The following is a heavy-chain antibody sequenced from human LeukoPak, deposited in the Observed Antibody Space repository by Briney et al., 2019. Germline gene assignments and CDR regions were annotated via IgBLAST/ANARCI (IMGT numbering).Heavy chain of an antibody. J-gene: IGHJ6*03. CDR2: INPNSGGT. Sequence: ASVKVSCKASGYTFTGYYMHWVRQAPGQGLVWMGWINPNSGGTNYAQKFQGRVTMTRDTSISTAYMELSRLRSDDTAVYYCARGVFSGVWLYYYYMDVWGKGTTVTVSS. D-gene: IGHD2-8*02. CDR3: ARGVFSGVWLYYYYMDV. CDR1: GYTFTGYY. V-gene: IGHV1-2*02.